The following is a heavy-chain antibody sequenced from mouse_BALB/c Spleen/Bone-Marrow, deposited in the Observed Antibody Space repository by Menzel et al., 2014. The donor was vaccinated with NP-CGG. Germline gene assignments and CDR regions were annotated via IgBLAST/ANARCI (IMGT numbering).Heavy chain of an antibody. Sequence: VQLQQSGPELMKPGASVKISCKASGYSFTSYYMHWVKQSHGKSLEWIGYIDPFNGGTSYNQKFKGKATLTVDKSSSTAYMQLSSLTSEDSAVYYCARRDYGSSFYAMDYWGQGTSVTVSS. J-gene: IGHJ4*01. CDR3: ARRDYGSSFYAMDY. CDR1: GYSFTSYY. V-gene: IGHV1-31*01. D-gene: IGHD1-1*01. CDR2: IDPFNGGT.